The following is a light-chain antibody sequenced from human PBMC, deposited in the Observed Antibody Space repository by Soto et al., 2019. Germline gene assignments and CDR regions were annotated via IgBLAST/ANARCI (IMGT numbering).Light chain of an antibody. J-gene: IGKJ1*01. CDR3: QQSYSSPPR. Sequence: IPTSQSPSSLSASVGDRVTITCRASQSISSYLNWYQQKPGKAPKLLIFAASSLQSGVPSRFSGSRSGPDFTLTIISLQPEDFATYYCQQSYSSPPRFGEGTKVDIK. V-gene: IGKV1-39*01. CDR1: QSISSY. CDR2: AAS.